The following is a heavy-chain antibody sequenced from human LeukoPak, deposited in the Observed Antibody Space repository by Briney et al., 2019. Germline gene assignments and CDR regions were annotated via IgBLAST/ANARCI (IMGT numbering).Heavy chain of an antibody. CDR1: GFNFDDYA. V-gene: IGHV3-43*02. CDR2: ISGDGGKT. Sequence: GGSLRLSCAPSGFNFDDYAMHWVRQVPGKGLEWVSLISGDGGKTFYADSVKGRFTISRDNSKNSLYLQMNSLRTEDTALYYCAKDYRLRGYNYVPRDWGQGTLVTVSS. CDR3: AKDYRLRGYNYVPRD. D-gene: IGHD5-18*01. J-gene: IGHJ4*02.